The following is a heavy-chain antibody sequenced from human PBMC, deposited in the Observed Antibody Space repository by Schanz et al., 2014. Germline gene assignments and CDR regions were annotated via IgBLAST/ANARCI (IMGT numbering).Heavy chain of an antibody. D-gene: IGHD3-3*01. CDR1: GYTFTSYG. CDR2: ISAYNHNK. Sequence: QVHLVQSGAEVKKPGASVKVSCKASGYTFTSYGISWVRQAPGQGLEWMGWISAYNHNKEYDQKFQGRVTMTTDTSASTAYMALTDLRSDDTAVYYCARDRRFFDRDDLYYFDSWGQGTQVTVSS. V-gene: IGHV1-18*01. CDR3: ARDRRFFDRDDLYYFDS. J-gene: IGHJ4*02.